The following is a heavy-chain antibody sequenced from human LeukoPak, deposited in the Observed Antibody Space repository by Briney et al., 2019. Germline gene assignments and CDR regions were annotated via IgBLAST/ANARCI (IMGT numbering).Heavy chain of an antibody. CDR1: AFTFSSYG. CDR2: ISYDGSNK. Sequence: PAESLTLSCPAYAFTFSSYGMHCVRQAPGKGLEWVAVISYDGSNKYYAGSMMGRFTISRDNSKNSLDLQMNSLRSDDMAVYYCVKVRYSGGSYVAMFDYWGQGTLVTVSS. J-gene: IGHJ4*02. V-gene: IGHV3-30*18. CDR3: VKVRYSGGSYVAMFDY. D-gene: IGHD1-26*01.